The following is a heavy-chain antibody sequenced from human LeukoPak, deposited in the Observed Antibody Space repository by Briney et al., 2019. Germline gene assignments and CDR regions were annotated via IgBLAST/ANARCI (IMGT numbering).Heavy chain of an antibody. CDR2: IYHSGST. J-gene: IGHJ4*02. D-gene: IGHD1-1*01. CDR3: ARQGQRRNPWYYFDY. Sequence: PSETLSLTCTVSGGSISSGGYYWSWIRQPPGKGLEWIGYIYHSGSTYYNPSLKSRVTISVDTSKNEFSLKLKSVTAADTAVYYCARQGQRRNPWYYFDYWGQGALVTVSS. CDR1: GGSISSGGYY. V-gene: IGHV4-30-2*02.